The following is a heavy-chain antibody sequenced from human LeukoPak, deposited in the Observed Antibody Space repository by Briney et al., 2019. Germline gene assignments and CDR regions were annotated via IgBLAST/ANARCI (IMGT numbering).Heavy chain of an antibody. D-gene: IGHD3-9*01. CDR1: GFTFSSYA. Sequence: PGGSLRLSCAASGFTFSSYAMHWVRQAPGKGPEWVAVISYDGSNKYYADSVKGRFTISRDNSKNTLYLQVNSLRAEDTAVYYCARAGDILTGYRYYFDYWGQGTLVTVSS. V-gene: IGHV3-30*04. CDR2: ISYDGSNK. CDR3: ARAGDILTGYRYYFDY. J-gene: IGHJ4*02.